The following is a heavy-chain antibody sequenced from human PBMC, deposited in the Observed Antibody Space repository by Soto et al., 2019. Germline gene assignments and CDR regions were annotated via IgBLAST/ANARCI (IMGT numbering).Heavy chain of an antibody. CDR2: IYDGGRT. Sequence: QVQLQESGPGLVKPSQTLSLTCTVSGGSISTVDYWWSWIRQSPDMGLEWIGLIYDGGRTYNNPSLRSRVTMSVDTTYSQLSLTLSSVSAADTAVYYCARGPSGDKVDSWGQGTLVTVSS. CDR3: ARGPSGDKVDS. D-gene: IGHD7-27*01. J-gene: IGHJ4*02. CDR1: GGSISTVDYW. V-gene: IGHV4-30-4*01.